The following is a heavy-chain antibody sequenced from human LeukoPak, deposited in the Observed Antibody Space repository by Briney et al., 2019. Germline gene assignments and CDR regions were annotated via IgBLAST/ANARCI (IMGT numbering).Heavy chain of an antibody. J-gene: IGHJ3*02. V-gene: IGHV1-8*03. CDR3: ARVVGATRDAFDI. Sequence: ASVKVSCKASGYTFTSYDINWVRQATGQGLEWMGWMNPNSGNTGYSQKFQGRVTITRDTSASTAYMELSSLRSEDTAVYYCARVVGATRDAFDIWGQGTMVTVSS. CDR1: GYTFTSYD. D-gene: IGHD1-26*01. CDR2: MNPNSGNT.